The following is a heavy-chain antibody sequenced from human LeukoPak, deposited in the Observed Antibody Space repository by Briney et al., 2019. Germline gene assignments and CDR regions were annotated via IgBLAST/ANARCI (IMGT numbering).Heavy chain of an antibody. J-gene: IGHJ4*02. Sequence: GGSLRLSCAASGFTFSSYSMNWVRQAPGKGLECVSYISSSSSTIYYADSVKGRFTISRDNAKNSLYLQMNSLRDGDTAVYYCARVNGDDYIDYWGQGTLVTVSS. V-gene: IGHV3-48*02. CDR3: ARVNGDDYIDY. CDR1: GFTFSSYS. D-gene: IGHD7-27*01. CDR2: ISSSSSTI.